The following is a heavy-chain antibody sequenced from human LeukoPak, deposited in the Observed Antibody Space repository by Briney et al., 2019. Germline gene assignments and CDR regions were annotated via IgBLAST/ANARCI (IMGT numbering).Heavy chain of an antibody. D-gene: IGHD3-10*01. CDR1: GFTFSSYW. J-gene: IGHJ4*02. CDR2: IKQDGSEK. V-gene: IGHV3-7*01. CDR3: ARVSYGSGKSYFDY. Sequence: GGSLRLSCAASGFTFSSYWMSSVRQAPGKGLEWVAYIKQDGSEKYYVDSVKGRFTISRDNAKNSLYLQMNSLRAEDTAVYYCARVSYGSGKSYFDYWGQGTLVTVSS.